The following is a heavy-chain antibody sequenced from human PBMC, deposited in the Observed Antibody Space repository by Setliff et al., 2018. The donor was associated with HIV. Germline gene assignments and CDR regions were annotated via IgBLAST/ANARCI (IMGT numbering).Heavy chain of an antibody. CDR3: AQLGMVDDFDY. CDR2: IYYSGST. J-gene: IGHJ4*02. D-gene: IGHD1-1*01. Sequence: SETLSLTCTVSGDSVSSRSYYWSWIRQPPGKGLEWIGYIYYSGSTNYNPSLKSRVTISVDTSKNHFSLKLRSVTAADTAVYYCAQLGMVDDFDYWGQGTLVTVAS. CDR1: GDSVSSRSYY. V-gene: IGHV4-61*03.